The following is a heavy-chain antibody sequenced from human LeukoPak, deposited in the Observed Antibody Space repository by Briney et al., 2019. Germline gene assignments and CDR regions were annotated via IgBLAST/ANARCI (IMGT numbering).Heavy chain of an antibody. Sequence: GGSLRLSCAAAGFTFSSYAMSWVRQAPGKGLELVSAISGSGGSTYYADSVKGRFSISRDNSKNTLYLQMNSLRAEDTAVYYCAKSLEALSIVATIPVDYWGQGTLVTVSS. CDR3: AKSLEALSIVATIPVDY. CDR2: ISGSGGST. J-gene: IGHJ4*02. D-gene: IGHD5-12*01. V-gene: IGHV3-23*01. CDR1: GFTFSSYA.